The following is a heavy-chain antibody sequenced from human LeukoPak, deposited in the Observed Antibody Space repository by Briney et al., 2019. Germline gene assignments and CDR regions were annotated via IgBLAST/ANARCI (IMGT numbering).Heavy chain of an antibody. CDR1: GGSISSGSYY. D-gene: IGHD3-3*01. CDR2: IYTSGST. V-gene: IGHV4-61*02. CDR3: AGAERSYYDFWSGP. J-gene: IGHJ5*02. Sequence: SETLSLTCTVSGGSISSGSYYWSWIRQPAGKGLEWIGRIYTSGSTNYNPSLKSRVTISVDTSKNQFSLKLSSVTAADTAVYYCAGAERSYYDFWSGPWGQGTLVTVSS.